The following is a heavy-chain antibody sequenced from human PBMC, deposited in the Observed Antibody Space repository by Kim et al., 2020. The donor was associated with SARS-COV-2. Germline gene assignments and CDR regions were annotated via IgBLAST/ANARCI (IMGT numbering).Heavy chain of an antibody. V-gene: IGHV4-28*01. CDR2: T. Sequence: TYYNPSLESRVSMSVDTSKDHFSLKVTSVTAMDTALYFCARKGTLGAFDVWGQGTMVTVSS. D-gene: IGHD1-1*01. J-gene: IGHJ3*01. CDR3: ARKGTLGAFDV.